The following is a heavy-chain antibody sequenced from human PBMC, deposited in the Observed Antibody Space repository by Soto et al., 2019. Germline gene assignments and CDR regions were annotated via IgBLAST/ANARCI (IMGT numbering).Heavy chain of an antibody. CDR1: GDSISSDKW. Sequence: QVQLQESGPGLVKPSGTLSLTCAVSGDSISSDKWWSWVRQPPGKGLEWIGEIHHSGRTNYNPSLKSRVTLLVEKSKNQVSLELSSMTAADTAVYYCARGGDWQFASWGQGTLVTVSS. V-gene: IGHV4-4*02. CDR3: ARGGDWQFAS. CDR2: IHHSGRT. J-gene: IGHJ4*02. D-gene: IGHD2-21*02.